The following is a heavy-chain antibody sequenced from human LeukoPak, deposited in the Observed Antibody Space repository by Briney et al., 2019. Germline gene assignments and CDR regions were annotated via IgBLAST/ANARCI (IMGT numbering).Heavy chain of an antibody. CDR2: ISYDGSNK. J-gene: IGHJ4*02. Sequence: PRRSLRLSCAASGFTFSSYAMHWVRQAPGKGLEWVAVISYDGSNKYYADSGKGRFTISRDNSKNTLYLQMNSLRAEDTAVYYCARGRHSGYDKIFDYWGQGTLVTVSS. CDR3: ARGRHSGYDKIFDY. V-gene: IGHV3-30-3*01. D-gene: IGHD5-12*01. CDR1: GFTFSSYA.